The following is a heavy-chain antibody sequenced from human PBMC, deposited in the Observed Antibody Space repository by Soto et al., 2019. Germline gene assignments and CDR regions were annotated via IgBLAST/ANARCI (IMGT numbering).Heavy chain of an antibody. CDR1: GFTFSSYA. CDR3: ARDRLQYCSSTSCYYRDIYGMDV. D-gene: IGHD2-2*01. Sequence: GGSLRLSCAASGFTFSSYAMHWVRQAPCKWLEWVSVISYDGSNKYYADSVKGRFTISRDNSKNTLYLQMNSLRAEDTAVYYCARDRLQYCSSTSCYYRDIYGMDVWGQGTTVTVSS. J-gene: IGHJ6*02. CDR2: ISYDGSNK. V-gene: IGHV3-30-3*01.